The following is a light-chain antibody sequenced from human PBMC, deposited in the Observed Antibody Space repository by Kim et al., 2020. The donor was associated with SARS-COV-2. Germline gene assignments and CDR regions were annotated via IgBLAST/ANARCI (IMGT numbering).Light chain of an antibody. CDR1: QSFNNW. J-gene: IGKJ1*01. Sequence: SVGDRVIITCRASQSFNNWLAWYQQRPGKAPNLLIYKAPTLQSGVPSMFSGTGSGTEFSLTINTLQPDDFSTYYCPQYDTYASWTFGQGTKVDIK. V-gene: IGKV1-5*03. CDR3: PQYDTYASWT. CDR2: KAP.